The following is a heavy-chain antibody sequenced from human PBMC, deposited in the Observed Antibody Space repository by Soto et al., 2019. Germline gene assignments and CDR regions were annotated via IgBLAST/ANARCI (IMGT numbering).Heavy chain of an antibody. CDR2: MNPNSGNT. D-gene: IGHD6-6*01. CDR1: GYTFTNYN. V-gene: IGHV1-8*01. J-gene: IGHJ4*02. Sequence: QVQLVQSGAEVKKPGASVKVSCKTSGYTFTNYNINWGRQATGQGLEWMGWMNPNSGNTGYAQKFQGRVPMTRNTSITPAYMQVPSLRSGDTAVYYCARAEPYRTSSPFDYWGQGTLVTVSS. CDR3: ARAEPYRTSSPFDY.